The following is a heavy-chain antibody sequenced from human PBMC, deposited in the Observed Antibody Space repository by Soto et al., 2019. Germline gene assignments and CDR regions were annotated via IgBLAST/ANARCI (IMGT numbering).Heavy chain of an antibody. CDR2: VRAYNGNP. J-gene: IGHJ6*02. Sequence: QVQLVQSGAEVKKPGASVKVSCKASGYTFTSYGISWVRQAPGQGLEWMGWVRAYNGNPNYAQKLQGRGPMTTDTPTGTAYMELRSLRSDDTAVYYCARATSYGDYYYCGMDVWGQGTTVTVSS. V-gene: IGHV1-18*01. CDR3: ARATSYGDYYYCGMDV. CDR1: GYTFTSYG. D-gene: IGHD4-17*01.